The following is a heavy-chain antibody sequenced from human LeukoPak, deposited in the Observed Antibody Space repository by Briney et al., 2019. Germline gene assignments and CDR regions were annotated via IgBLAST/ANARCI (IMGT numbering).Heavy chain of an antibody. CDR1: GFTFSSYA. CDR2: TSGSGGST. D-gene: IGHD1-26*01. V-gene: IGHV3-23*01. J-gene: IGHJ3*02. Sequence: GGSLRLSCAASGFTFSSYAMSWVRQAPGKGLEWVSATSGSGGSTYYADSVKGRLTISRDNSKNTLYLQMNSLRAEDTAVYYCAKRSGAADAFDIWGQGTMVTVSS. CDR3: AKRSGAADAFDI.